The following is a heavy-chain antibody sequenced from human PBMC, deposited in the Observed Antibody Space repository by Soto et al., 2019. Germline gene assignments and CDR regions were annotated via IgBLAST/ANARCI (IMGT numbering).Heavy chain of an antibody. CDR1: GFTFTNHA. D-gene: IGHD3-22*01. J-gene: IGHJ4*02. Sequence: EVQLLESGGGFGQPGGSLRLSCAASGFTFTNHAMSWVRQAPGKGLEWVSAISGSGDSTYYAESVKGRFTISRDNSKNTVYLQMNRLGAEDTTVYYCASRNYYESSGYYYWYYFDFWGQGTLVTVSS. CDR3: ASRNYYESSGYYYWYYFDF. CDR2: ISGSGDST. V-gene: IGHV3-23*01.